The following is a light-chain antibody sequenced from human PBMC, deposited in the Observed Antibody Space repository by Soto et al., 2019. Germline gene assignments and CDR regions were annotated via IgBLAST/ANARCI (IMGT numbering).Light chain of an antibody. V-gene: IGKV1-39*01. Sequence: DLQMTQSPSSLSASVGDKVTITCRASQSISSYLNWFQQKPGKAPKLVIYAASSLQSGVPSRFSGSGSGTDFTLTISSLQPEDCATYYCQQSHSMPYTFGQGTKLEIK. J-gene: IGKJ2*01. CDR1: QSISSY. CDR3: QQSHSMPYT. CDR2: AAS.